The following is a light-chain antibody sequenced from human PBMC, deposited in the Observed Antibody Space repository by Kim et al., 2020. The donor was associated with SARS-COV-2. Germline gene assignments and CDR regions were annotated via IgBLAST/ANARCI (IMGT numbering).Light chain of an antibody. CDR3: QVWDSTAGVI. V-gene: IGLV3-9*01. Sequence: SYELTQPLSVSVALGQTARITCGADKIENKNVHWYQQKPGQAPVLVIYRDSNRPSVVPERFSGSNSGNTATLTISRAQAGDEADYYCQVWDSTAGVIFGGGTQLTVL. CDR2: RDS. CDR1: KIENKN. J-gene: IGLJ2*01.